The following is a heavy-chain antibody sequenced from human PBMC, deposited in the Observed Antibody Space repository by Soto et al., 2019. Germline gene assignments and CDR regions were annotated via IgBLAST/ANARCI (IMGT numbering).Heavy chain of an antibody. CDR3: ARDRGGGALDY. V-gene: IGHV3-21*01. Sequence: GGSLRLSCSASGFTFSKSAMNWVRQAPGKGLEWVSSVSSDSRYIFYGDSMEGRFTISRDNAENSLYLQMNNLRAEDTAVFFCARDRGGGALDYWGRGTRYTVSS. D-gene: IGHD3-10*01. CDR1: GFTFSKSA. CDR2: VSSDSRYI. J-gene: IGHJ4*02.